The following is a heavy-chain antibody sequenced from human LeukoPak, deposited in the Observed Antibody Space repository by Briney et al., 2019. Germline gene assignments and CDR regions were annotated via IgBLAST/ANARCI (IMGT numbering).Heavy chain of an antibody. CDR2: IVPLLGTA. CDR1: GGTFTNNYA. J-gene: IGHJ4*02. D-gene: IGHD6-19*01. V-gene: IGHV1-69*10. Sequence: ASVKVSCTSSGGTFTNNYAISWVRQAPGQGLEWMGGIVPLLGTANSAHKFQGRVTFTADKSTHTDYMELSSLRSEDTAMYYCARDNSGWSVDYWGQGTLVTVTS. CDR3: ARDNSGWSVDY.